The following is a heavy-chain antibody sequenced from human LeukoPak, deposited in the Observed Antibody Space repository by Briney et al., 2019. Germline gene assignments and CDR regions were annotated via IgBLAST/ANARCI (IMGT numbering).Heavy chain of an antibody. D-gene: IGHD5-12*01. CDR2: ISGGGGSI. CDR3: AKDAETGYDFVLFGFDY. CDR1: GFTFSSYS. V-gene: IGHV3-23*01. J-gene: IGHJ4*02. Sequence: GGSLRLSCAASGFTFSSYSMNWVRQAPGKGLEWVSTISGGGGSIYYADSVKGRFTISRDNSKNTLYLQMNSLRAEDTAVYYCAKDAETGYDFVLFGFDYWGQGTLVTVTS.